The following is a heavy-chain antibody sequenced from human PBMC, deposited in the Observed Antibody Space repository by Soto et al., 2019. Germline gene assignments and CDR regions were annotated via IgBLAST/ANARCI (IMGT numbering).Heavy chain of an antibody. CDR1: GFTFSSYA. CDR3: ASDPSRVVGAAIDAFDI. V-gene: IGHV3-23*01. CDR2: ISGSGGST. D-gene: IGHD2-15*01. Sequence: GGSLRLSCAASGFTFSSYAMSWVRQAPGKGLEWVSAISGSGGSTYYADSVKGRFTISRDNSKNTLYLQMNSLRAEDTAVYYCASDPSRVVGAAIDAFDIWGQGTMVTVSS. J-gene: IGHJ3*02.